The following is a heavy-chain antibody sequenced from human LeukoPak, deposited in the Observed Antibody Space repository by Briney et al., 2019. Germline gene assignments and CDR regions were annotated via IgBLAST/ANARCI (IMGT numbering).Heavy chain of an antibody. V-gene: IGHV4-34*01. D-gene: IGHD2-2*01. CDR3: ARIRYCSSTSCYGGLGWFDP. J-gene: IGHJ5*02. CDR1: GGSFSGYY. CDR2: INHSGST. Sequence: SETLSLTCAVYGGSFSGYYWSWIRQPPGKGLEWIGEINHSGSTNYNPSLKSRVTISVDTSKNQFSLKLSSVTAADTAVYYCARIRYCSSTSCYGGLGWFDPWGQGTLVTVSS.